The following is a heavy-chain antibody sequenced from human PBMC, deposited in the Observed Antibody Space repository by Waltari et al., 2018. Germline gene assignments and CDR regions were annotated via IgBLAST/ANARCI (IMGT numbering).Heavy chain of an antibody. Sequence: QVQLVQSGAEVKKPGSSVKVSCKASGGTFSSYAISWVRQAPGQGLEWMGRINPNSGGTNYAQKFQGRVTMTRDTSISTAYMELSRLRSDDTAVYYCARVTDPIDAFDIWGQGTMVTVSS. CDR3: ARVTDPIDAFDI. CDR2: INPNSGGT. J-gene: IGHJ3*02. CDR1: GGTFSSYA. V-gene: IGHV1-2*06.